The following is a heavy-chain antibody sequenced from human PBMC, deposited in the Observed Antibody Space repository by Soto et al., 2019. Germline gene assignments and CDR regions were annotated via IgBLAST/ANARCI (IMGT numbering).Heavy chain of an antibody. V-gene: IGHV3-30*18. J-gene: IGHJ6*02. Sequence: GGSLRLSCAASGFTFSSYGMHWVRQAPGKGLEWVAVISYDGSNKYYADSVKGRFTISRDNSKNTLYLQMNSLRAEDTAVYYCAKVGGYCTNGVCPPYYYYGMDVWGQGTTVTVSS. CDR1: GFTFSSYG. CDR2: ISYDGSNK. CDR3: AKVGGYCTNGVCPPYYYYGMDV. D-gene: IGHD2-8*01.